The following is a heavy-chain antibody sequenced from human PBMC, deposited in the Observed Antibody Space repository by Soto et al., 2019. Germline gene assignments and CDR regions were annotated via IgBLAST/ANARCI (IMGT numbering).Heavy chain of an antibody. CDR1: GFTFSSYA. CDR2: ISGSGGST. Sequence: PGGSLRLSCAASGFTFSSYAMSWVRQAPGKWLEWVSAISGSGGSTYYADSVKGRFTISRDNSKNTLYLQMNSLRAEDTAVYYCAKERIAVAGDYYGMDVWGQGXTVTVYS. D-gene: IGHD6-19*01. J-gene: IGHJ6*02. CDR3: AKERIAVAGDYYGMDV. V-gene: IGHV3-23*01.